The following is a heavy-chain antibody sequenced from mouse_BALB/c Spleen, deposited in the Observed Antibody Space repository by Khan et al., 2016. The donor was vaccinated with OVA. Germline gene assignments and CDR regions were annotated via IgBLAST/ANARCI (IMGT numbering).Heavy chain of an antibody. CDR1: GYTFTSYT. V-gene: IGHV1-4*01. D-gene: IGHD2-14*01. Sequence: QVQLKQSGAELARPGASVKMSCKASGYTFTSYTIHWIKERPGQGLEWIGYINPSNGYTNYNQKFKDKATLNTDKSSNTAYLQLSSLTSDDSAVYNCLRDGAHHRNDVCFAYWGQGTLVTVSA. CDR3: LRDGAHHRNDVCFAY. J-gene: IGHJ3*01. CDR2: INPSNGYT.